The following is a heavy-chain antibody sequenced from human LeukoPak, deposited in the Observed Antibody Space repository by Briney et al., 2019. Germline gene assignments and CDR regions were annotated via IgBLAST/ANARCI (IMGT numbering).Heavy chain of an antibody. D-gene: IGHD3-22*01. Sequence: SETLSLTCAVYGASFSGFHWSWIRQPPGKGLEWIGKIDHSGRTNYNPSLKSRVTMSVDTSKDQFSLKLTSVTAADTTVYYCARGEYYDTSGDRKNWFGPWGQGTLVTVSP. CDR1: GASFSGFH. J-gene: IGHJ5*02. CDR2: IDHSGRT. CDR3: ARGEYYDTSGDRKNWFGP. V-gene: IGHV4-34*01.